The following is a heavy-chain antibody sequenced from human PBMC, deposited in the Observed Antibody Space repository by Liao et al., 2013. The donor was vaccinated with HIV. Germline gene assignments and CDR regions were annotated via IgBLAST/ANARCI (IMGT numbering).Heavy chain of an antibody. CDR2: IYHSGNT. CDR3: ARGRYILTGYFAFDI. D-gene: IGHD3-9*01. V-gene: IGHV4-30-2*01. Sequence: QLQLQESGSGLVKPSQTLSLTCAVSGDSISSGGYSWTWIRQPPGKALEWIGYIYHSGNTYYSPSLKSRVTISGDRSRNQFSLNLTSVTAADTAVYYCARGRYILTGYFAFDIWGQGTMVIVSS. J-gene: IGHJ3*02. CDR1: GDSISSGGYS.